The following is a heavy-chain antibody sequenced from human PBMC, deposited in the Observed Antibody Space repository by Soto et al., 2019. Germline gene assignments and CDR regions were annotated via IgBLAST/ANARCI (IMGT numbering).Heavy chain of an antibody. CDR1: GFTFSSYW. Sequence: PGGSLRLSCAASGFTFSSYWMHWVRQATGKGLVWVSRINSDGSSTSYADSVKGRFTISRDNAKNTLYLQMNSLRAEDTAVYYCARERGSSWLYYYYGMDVWGQGTTVTVSS. J-gene: IGHJ6*02. D-gene: IGHD6-13*01. CDR3: ARERGSSWLYYYYGMDV. CDR2: INSDGSST. V-gene: IGHV3-74*01.